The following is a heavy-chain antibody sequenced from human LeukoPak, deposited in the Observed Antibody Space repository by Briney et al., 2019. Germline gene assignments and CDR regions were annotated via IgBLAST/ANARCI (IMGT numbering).Heavy chain of an antibody. CDR1: GYTFTGYY. CDR3: ARGYYDFWSGYHTFDY. CDR2: INPNSGGT. V-gene: IGHV1-2*02. Sequence: GASVKVSCKASGYTFTGYYMHWVRQAPGQGLEWMGWINPNSGGTNYAQKFQGRVTMTRDASISTAYMELSRLRSDDTAVYYCARGYYDFWSGYHTFDYWGQGTLVTVSS. J-gene: IGHJ4*02. D-gene: IGHD3-3*01.